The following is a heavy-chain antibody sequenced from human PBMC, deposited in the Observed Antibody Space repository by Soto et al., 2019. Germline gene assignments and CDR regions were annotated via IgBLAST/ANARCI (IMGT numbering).Heavy chain of an antibody. CDR2: INAGNDNT. J-gene: IGHJ4*02. D-gene: IGHD1-26*01. CDR1: GYPFSSFA. CDR3: ARGGGSFPYFDS. V-gene: IGHV1-3*01. Sequence: GASVKVSCKASGYPFSSFAMHWVRQAPGQRLEWMGWINAGNDNTKYSQKLQGRVTITRDTSANIVYMELSSLRSEDTSVYYCARGGGSFPYFDSWGQGTLVTVSS.